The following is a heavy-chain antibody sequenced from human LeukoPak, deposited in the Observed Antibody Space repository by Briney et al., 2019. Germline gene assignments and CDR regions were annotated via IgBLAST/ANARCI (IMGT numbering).Heavy chain of an antibody. CDR3: ARVDGHFDY. CDR1: GFTFNTYS. V-gene: IGHV3-48*02. D-gene: IGHD5-24*01. J-gene: IGHJ4*02. CDR2: ISASSSTI. Sequence: QPGGSLRLSCAVSGFTFNTYSMNWARQAPGKGLEWVSYISASSSTIYYADSVKGRFTISRDNAKNSLYLQMNSLRDEDTAVYYCARVDGHFDYWGQGTLVTVSS.